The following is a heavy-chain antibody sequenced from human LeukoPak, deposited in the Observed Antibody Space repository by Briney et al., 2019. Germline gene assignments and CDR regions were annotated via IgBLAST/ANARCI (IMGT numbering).Heavy chain of an antibody. Sequence: GGSLRLSCAASGFSFSTSSLNWVRQAPGKGLEWISYINSGSTTIYYADSVKGRFTISRDNAKNSLYLQLNSLRAEDTALYYCAIITFGRLSPTWGQGTRVTVSS. V-gene: IGHV3-48*04. CDR3: AIITFGRLSPT. CDR2: INSGSTTI. D-gene: IGHD3-16*01. J-gene: IGHJ5*02. CDR1: GFSFSTSS.